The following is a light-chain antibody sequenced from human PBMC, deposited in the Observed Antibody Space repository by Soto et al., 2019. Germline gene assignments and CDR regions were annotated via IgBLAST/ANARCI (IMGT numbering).Light chain of an antibody. CDR1: QGISSY. Sequence: DIQLTQSPSFLSASVGDRVTITCRASQGISSYLAWYQQKPGKAPNLLIYAASTLESGVPSRFSGSESGTEFTLTISSLQPEDFATYYCQQLNTYPLTFGGGTKLDI. J-gene: IGKJ4*01. CDR2: AAS. CDR3: QQLNTYPLT. V-gene: IGKV1-9*01.